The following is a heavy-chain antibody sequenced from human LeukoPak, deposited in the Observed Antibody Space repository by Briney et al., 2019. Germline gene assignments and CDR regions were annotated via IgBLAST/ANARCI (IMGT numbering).Heavy chain of an antibody. V-gene: IGHV3-49*03. Sequence: PGRSLRPSCTASGFTFGDYAMSWFRQAPGKGLEWVGFIRSKAYGGTTEYAASVKGRFTISRDDSKSIAYLQMNSLKTEDTAVHYCTRSPGWGSTWYFDYWGQGTLVTVSS. D-gene: IGHD6-19*01. CDR1: GFTFGDYA. J-gene: IGHJ4*02. CDR3: TRSPGWGSTWYFDY. CDR2: IRSKAYGGTT.